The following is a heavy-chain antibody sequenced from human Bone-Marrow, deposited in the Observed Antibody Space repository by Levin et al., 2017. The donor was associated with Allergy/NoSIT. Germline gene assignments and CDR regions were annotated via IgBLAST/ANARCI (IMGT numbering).Heavy chain of an antibody. CDR2: ISASGGTT. J-gene: IGHJ5*01. Sequence: GGSLRLSCAVSGLTFRSYAMTWVRQAPGKGLEWVSDISASGGTTNYAHAVKGRFTISRDNSKSTLFLQMNSLRPEDTAVYYCAGISGGWYDFWGQGTLVTVSS. CDR1: GLTFRSYA. D-gene: IGHD2/OR15-2a*01. V-gene: IGHV3-23*01. CDR3: AGISGGWYDF.